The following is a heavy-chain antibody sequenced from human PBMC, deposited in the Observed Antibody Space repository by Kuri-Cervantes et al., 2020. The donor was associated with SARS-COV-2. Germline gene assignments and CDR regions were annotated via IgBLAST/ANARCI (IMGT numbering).Heavy chain of an antibody. V-gene: IGHV3-30-3*01. J-gene: IGHJ2*01. CDR3: ARGRRTPYGYFDL. Sequence: GGSLRLSCAASGFTFSSYAMHWVRQAPGKGLEWVAVISYDGSNKYYADSVEGRFTISRDNSKNTLYLQMNSLRAEDTAVYYCARGRRTPYGYFDLWGRGTLVTVSS. CDR2: ISYDGSNK. D-gene: IGHD2-2*01. CDR1: GFTFSSYA.